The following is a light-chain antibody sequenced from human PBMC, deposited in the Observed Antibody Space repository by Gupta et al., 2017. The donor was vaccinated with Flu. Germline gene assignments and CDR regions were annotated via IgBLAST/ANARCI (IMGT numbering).Light chain of an antibody. J-gene: IGKJ3*01. CDR3: QQYLSFPCT. V-gene: IGKV4-1*01. Sequence: DIVLTQSPDSLSVSLGEKDTINCKSSQSVLYSSNNKNTLAWYQQKPGQPPKLLIYWASTRDSGVPDRFSGSGSGTDFTLTISSLEAEDVAVYYCQQYLSFPCTFGHGTKVDIK. CDR1: QSVLYSSNNKNT. CDR2: WAS.